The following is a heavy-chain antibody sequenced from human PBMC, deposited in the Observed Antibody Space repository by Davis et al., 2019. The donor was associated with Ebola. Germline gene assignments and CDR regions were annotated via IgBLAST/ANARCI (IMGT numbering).Heavy chain of an antibody. D-gene: IGHD6-6*01. Sequence: SGPTLVKPTQTLTLTCTFSGFSLSTSGVGVGWIRQPPGKALEWLALIYWDDDKRYSPSLKSRLTITKDTSKNQVVLTMTNMDPVDTATYYCARWRDGIAARLFGGMDVWGQGTTVTVSS. CDR1: GFSLSTSGVG. CDR2: IYWDDDK. CDR3: ARWRDGIAARLFGGMDV. J-gene: IGHJ6*02. V-gene: IGHV2-5*02.